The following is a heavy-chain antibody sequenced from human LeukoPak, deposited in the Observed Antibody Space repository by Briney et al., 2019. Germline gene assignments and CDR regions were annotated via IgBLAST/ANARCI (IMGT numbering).Heavy chain of an antibody. J-gene: IGHJ3*02. CDR1: SGSVSSSNW. V-gene: IGHV4-4*02. CDR3: ARHPGEYDAFDI. D-gene: IGHD7-27*01. Sequence: SETLSLTCTVSSGSVSSSNWWSWVRQSPGKGLEWIGEIFHNGNINYNPSLESRVTISVDKSKNQFSLKLSSVTAADTAVYYCARHPGEYDAFDIWGQGTMVTVSS. CDR2: IFHNGNI.